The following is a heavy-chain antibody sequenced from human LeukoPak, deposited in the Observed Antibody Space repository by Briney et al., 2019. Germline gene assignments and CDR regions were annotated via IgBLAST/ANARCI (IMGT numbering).Heavy chain of an antibody. D-gene: IGHD5-24*01. V-gene: IGHV1-18*04. CDR1: GYTFTGYY. Sequence: ASVKVSCKASGYTFTGYYMHWVRQAPGQGLEWMGRISAYNGNTNYAQELQGRVTMTTDTSTTTAYMELRSLRSDDTAVYYCARPQAEDGYNYNWAFDYWGQGTLVTVSS. J-gene: IGHJ4*02. CDR2: ISAYNGNT. CDR3: ARPQAEDGYNYNWAFDY.